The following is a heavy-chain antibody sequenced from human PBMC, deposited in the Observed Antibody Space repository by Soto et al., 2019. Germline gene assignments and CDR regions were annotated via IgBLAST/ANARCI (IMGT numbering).Heavy chain of an antibody. J-gene: IGHJ5*02. Sequence: PSETLSLTCAVSGYSITSSYWWGWIRQPPGKGLEWIGYIYYTGTTYYNPSLGSRVTMSVDTSKNQFSLSLRSVSAVDTAVYYCARSVGELLGLDPWGQGSLVTVSS. D-gene: IGHD1-26*01. CDR3: ARSVGELLGLDP. CDR1: GYSITSSYW. CDR2: IYYTGTT. V-gene: IGHV4-28*01.